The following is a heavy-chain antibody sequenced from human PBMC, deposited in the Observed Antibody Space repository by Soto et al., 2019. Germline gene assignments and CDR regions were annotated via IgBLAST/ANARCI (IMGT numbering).Heavy chain of an antibody. CDR1: GFTFSNYA. D-gene: IGHD2-15*01. J-gene: IGHJ4*02. Sequence: EVQLFESGGGLVQPGWSLRLSCAASGFTFSNYALSWVRQAPGKGLEWVSAVSISGGSTSYADSVKGRFTISRATSKNTVCLPMSSLRADDTAIYYCAKTAGIGCTGGSCYSFDYWGQGTLVTVSS. V-gene: IGHV3-23*01. CDR2: VSISGGST. CDR3: AKTAGIGCTGGSCYSFDY.